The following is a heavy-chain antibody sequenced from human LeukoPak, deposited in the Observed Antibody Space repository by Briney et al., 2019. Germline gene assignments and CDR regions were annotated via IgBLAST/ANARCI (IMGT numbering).Heavy chain of an antibody. J-gene: IGHJ4*02. D-gene: IGHD3-16*02. CDR2: IYHSGST. CDR3: ARGRNYDYVWGSYRYYFDY. V-gene: IGHV4-30-2*01. CDR1: GGSISSGGYS. Sequence: SQTLSLTCAVSGGSISSGGYSWSWIRQPPGRGLEWIGYIYHSGSTNYNPSLKSRVTISVDTSKNQFSLKLSSVTAADTAVYYCARGRNYDYVWGSYRYYFDYWGQGTLVTVSS.